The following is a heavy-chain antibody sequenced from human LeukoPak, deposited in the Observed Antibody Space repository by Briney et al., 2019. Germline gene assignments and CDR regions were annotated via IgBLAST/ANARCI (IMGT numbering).Heavy chain of an antibody. CDR1: GGTFSSYA. V-gene: IGHV1-69*13. D-gene: IGHD2-2*02. CDR2: IIPIFGTA. J-gene: IGHJ6*04. CDR3: AREQGYCSSTSCYTGMDV. Sequence: SVKVSCKASGGTFSSYAISWVRQAPGQGLEWVGGIIPIFGTANYAQKFQGRVTITADGSTSTAYMELSSLRSEDTAVYYCAREQGYCSSTSCYTGMDVWGKGTTVTVSS.